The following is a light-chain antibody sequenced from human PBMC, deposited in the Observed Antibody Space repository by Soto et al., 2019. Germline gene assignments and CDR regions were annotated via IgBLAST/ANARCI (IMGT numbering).Light chain of an antibody. CDR1: QSVSSN. V-gene: IGKV3-15*01. J-gene: IGKJ1*01. CDR3: QQYASWPST. CDR2: GAS. Sequence: LSPATLSLSPGERATLSCRASQSVSSNFAWYQQKPGQAPRLLIYGASSRATGIPGRFSGSGSGTEFTLTISSLQAEDFAVYYCQQYASWPSTFGQGTRLDIK.